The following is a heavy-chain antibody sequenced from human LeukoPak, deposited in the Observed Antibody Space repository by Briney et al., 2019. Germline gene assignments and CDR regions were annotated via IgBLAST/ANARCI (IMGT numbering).Heavy chain of an antibody. CDR2: INPNGGST. CDR3: TRDKGGSYPDY. CDR1: GYTFTTYY. J-gene: IGHJ4*02. V-gene: IGHV1-46*01. D-gene: IGHD1-26*01. Sequence: ASVKVSCKASGYTFTTYYIHWVRQAPGQGLEWVGIINPNGGSTNYAQKLQGRVTMTRDTSTSTVYMELSSLGSEDTAVYYCTRDKGGSYPDYWGQGTLVTVSS.